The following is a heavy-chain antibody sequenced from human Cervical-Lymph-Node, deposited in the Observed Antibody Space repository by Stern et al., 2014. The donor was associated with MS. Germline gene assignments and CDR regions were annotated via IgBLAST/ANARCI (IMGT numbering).Heavy chain of an antibody. V-gene: IGHV7-4-1*02. D-gene: IGHD3-22*01. Sequence: VQLVQSGSELKKPGASVKVSCKASGYTFTNYAVNWVRQAPGQGLEWMGWISTNTEDPDYAQGFTGRFVFSMDTSVSTAYLQISSLKAEDTAVYYCARPNDSSGLFDQWGQGTLVTVSS. CDR2: ISTNTEDP. CDR1: GYTFTNYA. J-gene: IGHJ5*02. CDR3: ARPNDSSGLFDQ.